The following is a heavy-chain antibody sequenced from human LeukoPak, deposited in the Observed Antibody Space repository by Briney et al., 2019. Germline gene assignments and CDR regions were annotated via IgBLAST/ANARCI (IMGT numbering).Heavy chain of an antibody. J-gene: IGHJ3*02. V-gene: IGHV4-39*07. Sequence: PSETLSLTCSVSGGSISLSYYYWGWIRQPPGKALEWIGSVYYSGTTSYNPSLKSRVTISVDTSKNHFSLTLSSVTAADTAVYYCARFGGPHAFDIWGQGTMVTVSS. CDR3: ARFGGPHAFDI. CDR2: VYYSGTT. CDR1: GGSISLSYYY. D-gene: IGHD3-3*01.